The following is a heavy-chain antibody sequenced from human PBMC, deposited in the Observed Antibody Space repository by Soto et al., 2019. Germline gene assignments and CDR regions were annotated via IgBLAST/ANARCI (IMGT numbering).Heavy chain of an antibody. CDR1: GSNVRSYG. CDR2: SNSDGTNT. V-gene: IGHV3-74*01. CDR3: TRSPREWLRLGDCFDY. J-gene: IGHJ4*02. Sequence: GSLAIGCAASGSNVRSYGIDWVRHAPGKGLMLVSHSNSDGTNTSYAEYVKGPFNNSRENAKSTLVLQMNVLRAKETAVDYCTRSPREWLRLGDCFDYWGRANLGTVSS. D-gene: IGHD5-12*01.